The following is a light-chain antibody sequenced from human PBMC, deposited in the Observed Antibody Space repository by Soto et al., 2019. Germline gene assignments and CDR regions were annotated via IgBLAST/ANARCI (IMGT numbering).Light chain of an antibody. J-gene: IGKJ1*01. CDR1: QSVSSN. V-gene: IGKV3-15*01. CDR2: GAF. CDR3: QQYNDWPLT. Sequence: EIVMTQSPVTLSVSPGERVTLSCRASQSVSSNLAWYQQKPGQAPSLLIYGAFTRATGIPARFSGTGSGTEFTLTIGSLQSEDFALYYCQQYNDWPLTFGQGTKVDI.